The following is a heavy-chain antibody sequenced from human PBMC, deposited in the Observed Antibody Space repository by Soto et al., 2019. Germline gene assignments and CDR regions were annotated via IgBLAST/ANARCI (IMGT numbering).Heavy chain of an antibody. CDR1: GGSISSYY. CDR2: ISYSGST. CDR3: ARVQSTSWGSYFAVDV. D-gene: IGHD2-2*01. Sequence: QVQLQESGPGLVKPSETLSLTCRISGGSISSYYWNWIRQAPGKGLEWIGFISYSGSTNYNPALTSRVTMSVYMSKDQIALRLNSVTAADTAVYYCARVQSTSWGSYFAVDVWGQGTTVTVSS. J-gene: IGHJ6*01. V-gene: IGHV4-59*01.